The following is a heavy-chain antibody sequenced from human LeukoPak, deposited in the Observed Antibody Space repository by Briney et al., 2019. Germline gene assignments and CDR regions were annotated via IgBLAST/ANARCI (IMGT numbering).Heavy chain of an antibody. Sequence: SETLSLTCTVSGRSISSGSNYWSWIRQPAGKGLEWIGRIYTSGSTNYNPSLKSRVTISVDTSKNQFSLKLSSVTAADTAVYYCARVPYYYDSSGYSAFDIWGQGTMVTVSS. J-gene: IGHJ3*02. CDR1: GRSISSGSNY. CDR3: ARVPYYYDSSGYSAFDI. V-gene: IGHV4-61*02. CDR2: IYTSGST. D-gene: IGHD3-22*01.